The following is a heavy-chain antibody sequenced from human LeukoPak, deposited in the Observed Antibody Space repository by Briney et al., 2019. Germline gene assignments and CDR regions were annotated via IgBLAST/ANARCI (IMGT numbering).Heavy chain of an antibody. CDR2: ISYDGNNK. D-gene: IGHD6-19*01. CDR1: GFTFSSYA. Sequence: GRSLRLSCAASGFTFSSYAMHWVRQAPGKGLEWVAAISYDGNNKHYADSVKGRLTISRDNSKNTLFLQMNGLRTEDTAVYYCAKEGIAVAGTGDDYWGQGTLVTVSS. V-gene: IGHV3-30*04. J-gene: IGHJ4*02. CDR3: AKEGIAVAGTGDDY.